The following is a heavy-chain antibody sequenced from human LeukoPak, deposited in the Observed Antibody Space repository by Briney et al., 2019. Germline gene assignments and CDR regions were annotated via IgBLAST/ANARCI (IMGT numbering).Heavy chain of an antibody. CDR3: ATYSGPDKWDASDM. CDR1: GFTFSSYA. CDR2: IRVDGSTE. D-gene: IGHD1-26*01. J-gene: IGHJ3*02. Sequence: GGSLRLSCAASGFTFSSYAMTWVRQAPGKWLEWVATIRVDGSTEYPVDSMKGRFTISRDNAKNSLHLQMNSLRAEDTAVYYCATYSGPDKWDASDMWGQGTLVTVSS. V-gene: IGHV3-7*01.